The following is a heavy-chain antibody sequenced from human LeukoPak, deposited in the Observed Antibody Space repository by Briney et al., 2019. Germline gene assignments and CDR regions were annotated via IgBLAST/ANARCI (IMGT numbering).Heavy chain of an antibody. CDR1: GGSISSYY. Sequence: PSETLSLTCTVSGGSISSYYWSWIRQPPGKGLEWIGYIYYSGSTNYNPSLKSRVTISVDTSKNQFSLKLSSVTAADTAVYYCARDSGSSGWPTYYYYGMDVWGQGTTVTVSS. D-gene: IGHD6-19*01. J-gene: IGHJ6*02. CDR3: ARDSGSSGWPTYYYYGMDV. V-gene: IGHV4-59*01. CDR2: IYYSGST.